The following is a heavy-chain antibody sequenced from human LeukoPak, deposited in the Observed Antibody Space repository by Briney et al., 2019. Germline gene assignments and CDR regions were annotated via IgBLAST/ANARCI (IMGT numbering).Heavy chain of an antibody. CDR2: IKEDGSEK. J-gene: IGHJ6*03. Sequence: PGGSLRLSCAASRFTFSNYWMSWVRQAPGKGLEWVANIKEDGSEKYYVDSVKGRFTISRDNAKNSLYLQMNSLRAEDSAVYYCASGWDMDVWGKGTTVTVSS. D-gene: IGHD1-26*01. V-gene: IGHV3-7*01. CDR1: RFTFSNYW. CDR3: ASGWDMDV.